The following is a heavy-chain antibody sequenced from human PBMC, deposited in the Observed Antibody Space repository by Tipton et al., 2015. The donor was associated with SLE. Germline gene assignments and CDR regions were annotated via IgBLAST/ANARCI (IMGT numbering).Heavy chain of an antibody. J-gene: IGHJ4*02. D-gene: IGHD1-26*01. CDR3: ARDVRARVGARGGY. Sequence: TLSLTCTVSGGSISSYYWSWIRQPPGKGLEWIGYIYTSGSTNYNPSLKSRVTISVDTSKNQFSLKLSSVTAADTAVYYCARDVRARVGARGGYWGQGTLVTVSS. CDR2: IYTSGST. V-gene: IGHV4-4*09. CDR1: GGSISSYY.